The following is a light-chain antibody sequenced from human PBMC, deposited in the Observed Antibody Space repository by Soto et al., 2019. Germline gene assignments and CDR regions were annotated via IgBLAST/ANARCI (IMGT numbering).Light chain of an antibody. Sequence: EIVLTQSPGTLSLSPGERATLSCRASQSVSSNYLAWYQQKPGQAPRLVIYGASNRATGIPDRFSGSGSGTDFTLTISRLEPEDFAVYYCQQYGSSPQTFGQGTKVDIK. CDR2: GAS. CDR3: QQYGSSPQT. CDR1: QSVSSNY. J-gene: IGKJ1*01. V-gene: IGKV3-20*01.